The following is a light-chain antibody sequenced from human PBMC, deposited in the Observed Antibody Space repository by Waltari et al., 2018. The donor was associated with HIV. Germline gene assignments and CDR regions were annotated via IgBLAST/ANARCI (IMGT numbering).Light chain of an antibody. CDR2: DAS. CDR1: QTVYSY. Sequence: EVVLTQSPDTLSLSPGERATISCRASQTVYSYLAWYQQRSGQSPRLLIFDASYRAPGIPARFSGSGSGTDFTLTISGLESEDFAVYYCQHRSDWPPALIFGGGTKVEVK. J-gene: IGKJ4*01. V-gene: IGKV3-11*01. CDR3: QHRSDWPPALI.